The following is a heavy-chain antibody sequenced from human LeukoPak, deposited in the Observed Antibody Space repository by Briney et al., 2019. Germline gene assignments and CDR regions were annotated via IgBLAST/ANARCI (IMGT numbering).Heavy chain of an antibody. J-gene: IGHJ3*02. D-gene: IGHD3-22*01. CDR2: ISSSGST. Sequence: SQTLSLTCTVSGDSISSGDYYWSWIRQPAGKGLEWIGRISSSGSTNYNPSLKSRVTISVDTSKNQFSLKLSSVTAADTAVHFCARGPYSYDSSGAFDIWGQGTMVTVSS. CDR3: ARGPYSYDSSGAFDI. V-gene: IGHV4-61*02. CDR1: GDSISSGDYY.